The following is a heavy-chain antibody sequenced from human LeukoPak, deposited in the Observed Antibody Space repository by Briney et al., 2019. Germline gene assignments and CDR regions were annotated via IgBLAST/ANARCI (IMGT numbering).Heavy chain of an antibody. Sequence: PGGSLRLPCAASGFTFSSYWMHWVRQAPGKGLVWVSRINNDGSSTSYADSVKGRFTISRDNAKNTLYLQINSLRAEDTAVYYCARDDSRGFAYWGQGTLVTVSS. CDR2: INNDGSST. D-gene: IGHD2-21*01. J-gene: IGHJ4*02. CDR1: GFTFSSYW. CDR3: ARDDSRGFAY. V-gene: IGHV3-74*01.